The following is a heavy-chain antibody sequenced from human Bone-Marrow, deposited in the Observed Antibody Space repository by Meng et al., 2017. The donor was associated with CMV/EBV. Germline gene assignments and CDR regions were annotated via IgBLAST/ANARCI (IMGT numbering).Heavy chain of an antibody. CDR2: IRSKANSYAT. V-gene: IGHV3-73*01. J-gene: IGHJ4*02. CDR3: TSLTTVTKGGDY. D-gene: IGHD4-17*01. CDR1: GFTFSGSA. Sequence: GGSLRLSCAASGFTFSGSAMHWVRQASGKGLEWVGRIRSKANSYATAYAASVKGRFTISRDDSKNTAYLQMNSLKTEDTAVYYCTSLTTVTKGGDYWGQGTLATVSS.